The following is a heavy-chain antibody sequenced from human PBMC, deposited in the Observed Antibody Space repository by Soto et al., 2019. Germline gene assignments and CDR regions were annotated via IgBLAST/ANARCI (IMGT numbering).Heavy chain of an antibody. CDR1: SVSISSSNW. D-gene: IGHD4-4*01. CDR2: IYQSGST. V-gene: IGHV4-4*02. Sequence: PSETLSLTCAISSVSISSSNWWSWVRQPPGKGLEWIGEIYQSGSTNYNPSLKSRVTISADKSKNQLSLILTSVIAADTAVYFCARAPFRYYSLDYWGLGTLVTVSS. J-gene: IGHJ4*02. CDR3: ARAPFRYYSLDY.